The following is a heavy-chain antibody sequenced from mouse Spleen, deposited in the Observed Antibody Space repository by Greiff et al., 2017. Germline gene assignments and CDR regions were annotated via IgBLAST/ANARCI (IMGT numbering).Heavy chain of an antibody. CDR1: GFTFSSYA. Sequence: EVMLVESGGGLVKPGGSLKVSCAASGFTFSSYAMSWVRQTPEKRLEWVATISSGGSYTYYTDSVKGRFTISRDNAKNTLYLQMSSLRSEDTAMYYCARGLGLRLFWYFDVWGAGTTVTVSS. J-gene: IGHJ1*01. CDR2: ISSGGSYT. V-gene: IGHV5-9-1*01. CDR3: ARGLGLRLFWYFDV. D-gene: IGHD1-2*01.